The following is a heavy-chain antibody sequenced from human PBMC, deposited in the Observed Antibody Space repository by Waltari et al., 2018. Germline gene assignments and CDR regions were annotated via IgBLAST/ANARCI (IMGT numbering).Heavy chain of an antibody. Sequence: QVQLQQWGAGLLKPSETLSLTCAVSGGSFSGYYWSWIRQPPGKGLAWIGEINHSGSTNYNPSLKSRVTISVDTSKNQFSLKLSSVTAADTAVYYCARGPGGRYYYGSGVLKGFFDYWGQGTLVTVSS. J-gene: IGHJ4*02. CDR2: INHSGST. D-gene: IGHD3-10*01. V-gene: IGHV4-34*01. CDR1: GGSFSGYY. CDR3: ARGPGGRYYYGSGVLKGFFDY.